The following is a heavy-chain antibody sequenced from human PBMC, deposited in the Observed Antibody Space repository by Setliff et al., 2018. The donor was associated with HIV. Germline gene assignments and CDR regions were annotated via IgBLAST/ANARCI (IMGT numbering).Heavy chain of an antibody. J-gene: IGHJ4*02. CDR2: IDPGSGAA. D-gene: IGHD6-13*01. CDR1: GYNFSPYR. V-gene: IGHV1-46*04. Sequence: ASVKVSCKTSGYNFSPYRIHWVRQAPGQGLEWIGIIDPGSGAATYAQKLQGRITMTRDTSTTTVYMHLNSLTSDDSAVYFCARVRPAPGAALDYWGQGTRVTVSS. CDR3: ARVRPAPGAALDY.